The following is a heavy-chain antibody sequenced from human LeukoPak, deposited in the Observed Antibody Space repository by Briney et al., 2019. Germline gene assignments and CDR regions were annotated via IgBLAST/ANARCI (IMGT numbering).Heavy chain of an antibody. V-gene: IGHV4-39*01. CDR1: GGYISSSSYY. CDR3: ARRGFIAAAGFDY. CDR2: IYYSGST. D-gene: IGHD6-13*01. Sequence: SETLSLTCTVSGGYISSSSYYWGWIRQPPGKGLEWLGSIYYSGSTYYNPSLKSRVTISVDTSKNQFSLKLSSVTAADTAVYYCARRGFIAAAGFDYWGQGTLVTVSS. J-gene: IGHJ4*02.